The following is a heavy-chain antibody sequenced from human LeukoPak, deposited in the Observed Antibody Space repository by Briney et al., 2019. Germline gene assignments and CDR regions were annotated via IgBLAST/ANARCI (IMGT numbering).Heavy chain of an antibody. CDR1: GGSISSSSYY. CDR3: ARETSQKGAHYMDV. Sequence: SETLSLTCTVSGGSISSSSYYWGWIRQPPGKGLEWIGSIYYSGSTYYSPSLRSRVTISVDTSKNQFSLKLSSVTAADTAVYYCARETSQKGAHYMDVWGKGTTITISS. J-gene: IGHJ6*03. D-gene: IGHD3-16*01. V-gene: IGHV4-39*07. CDR2: IYYSGST.